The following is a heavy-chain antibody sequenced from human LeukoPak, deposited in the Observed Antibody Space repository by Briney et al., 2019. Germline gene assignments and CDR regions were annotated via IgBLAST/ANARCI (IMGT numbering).Heavy chain of an antibody. CDR3: ARGPVPQPKYYFDY. Sequence: GGSLRLSCAASGFTFSSYWMHWVRQAPGKGLVWVSRINGDGSTTTYADSVKGRFTISRDNAKNTLYLQMNSLRAEDTTVYYCARGPVPQPKYYFDYWGQGTLVTVSS. J-gene: IGHJ4*02. V-gene: IGHV3-74*01. CDR1: GFTFSSYW. CDR2: INGDGSTT. D-gene: IGHD4-17*01.